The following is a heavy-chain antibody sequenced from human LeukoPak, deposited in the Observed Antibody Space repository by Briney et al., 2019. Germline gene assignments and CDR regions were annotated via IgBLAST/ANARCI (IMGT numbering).Heavy chain of an antibody. D-gene: IGHD6-13*01. V-gene: IGHV3-23*01. J-gene: IGHJ4*02. CDR3: AKTRPLDSSSWSHGDY. Sequence: GGSLRLSCAASGFTFSSYAMSWVRQAPGEGLEWVSAISGSGDSTYYGDSVKGRFTISRDNSKNTLYLQMNSLRAGDTAVYYCAKTRPLDSSSWSHGDYWGQGTLVTVSS. CDR1: GFTFSSYA. CDR2: ISGSGDST.